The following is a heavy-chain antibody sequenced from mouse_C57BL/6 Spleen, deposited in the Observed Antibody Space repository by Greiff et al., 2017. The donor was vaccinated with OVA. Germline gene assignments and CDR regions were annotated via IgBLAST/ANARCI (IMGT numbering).Heavy chain of an antibody. J-gene: IGHJ4*01. D-gene: IGHD1-1*01. Sequence: VQLQQSDAELVKPGASVKISCKVSGYTFTDHTIHWMKQRPEQGLEWIGYIYPRDGSTKYNEKFKGKATLTADKSSSTAYMQLNSLTSEDSAVYFCARGIYYYGSSYGDYAMDYWGQGTSVTVSS. V-gene: IGHV1-78*01. CDR2: IYPRDGST. CDR3: ARGIYYYGSSYGDYAMDY. CDR1: GYTFTDHT.